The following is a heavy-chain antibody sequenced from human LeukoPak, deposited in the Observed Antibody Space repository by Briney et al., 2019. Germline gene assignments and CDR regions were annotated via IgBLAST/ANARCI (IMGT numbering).Heavy chain of an antibody. D-gene: IGHD6-19*01. CDR1: GDSVSSGTYY. J-gene: IGHJ4*02. Sequence: PSETLSLTCTVSGDSVSSGTYYWSWVRQPPGKGLEWIGFISYSGSTNYNPSLKSRITISVDMSKNQFSLKLSSVTAADTAVYYCARDGVAGGFDYWGQGTLVTVSS. CDR2: ISYSGST. V-gene: IGHV4-61*01. CDR3: ARDGVAGGFDY.